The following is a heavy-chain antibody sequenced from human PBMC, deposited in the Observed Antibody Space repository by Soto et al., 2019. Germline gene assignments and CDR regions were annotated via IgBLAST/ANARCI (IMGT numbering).Heavy chain of an antibody. CDR1: GFTFSSYA. V-gene: IGHV3-23*01. J-gene: IGHJ4*02. CDR2: ISGSGGST. D-gene: IGHD3-16*02. CDR3: AKMYYDYIWGSYRLPYYFDY. Sequence: GGSLRLSCAASGFTFSSYAMSWVRQAPGKGLEWVSAISGSGGSTYYADSVKGRFTISRDNSKNTLYLQMNSLRAEDTAVYYCAKMYYDYIWGSYRLPYYFDYWGQGTLVTVSS.